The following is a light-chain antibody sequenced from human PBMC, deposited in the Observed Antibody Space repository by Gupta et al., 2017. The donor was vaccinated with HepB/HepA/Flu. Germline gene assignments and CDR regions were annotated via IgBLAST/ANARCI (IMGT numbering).Light chain of an antibody. Sequence: QSVLTQAPSASGPPGQKVTISCSGSSSNIGSNYVYWCQQIPGTAPKRLIYNNSERPPGVPDRFSGYKSGTYASLEISGLRSEDEADDYCAKWDDSLRGLIFGGGTKLTVL. V-gene: IGLV1-47*02. CDR1: SSNIGSNY. CDR3: AKWDDSLRGLI. CDR2: NNS. J-gene: IGLJ2*01.